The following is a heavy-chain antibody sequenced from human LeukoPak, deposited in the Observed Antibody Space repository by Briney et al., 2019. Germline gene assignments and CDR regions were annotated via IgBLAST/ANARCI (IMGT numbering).Heavy chain of an antibody. CDR3: ANSPNYYGGYGMDV. CDR1: GFTFSSYG. CDR2: ISYDGSNK. D-gene: IGHD3-10*01. J-gene: IGHJ6*02. Sequence: GGSLRLSCAASGFTFSSYGMHWVRQAPGKGLEWVAVISYDGSNKYYADSVKGRFTISRDNSKNTLYLQMNSLRAEDTAVYYCANSPNYYGGYGMDVWGQGTTVTVSS. V-gene: IGHV3-30*18.